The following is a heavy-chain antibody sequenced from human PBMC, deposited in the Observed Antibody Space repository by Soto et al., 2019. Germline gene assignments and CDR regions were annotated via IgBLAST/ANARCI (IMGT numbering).Heavy chain of an antibody. CDR3: ARDRYFDL. CDR1: GDPINSGGYF. Sequence: QVQLQESGPGLVKPSQTLSLTCSVSGDPINSGGYFWSWIRQLPGKGLEWIGNIFYNGSTYYNPSLRSRVTFALGTSKCQFSLNLSSVPAADTAVYFCARDRYFDLWGRGTLVTVSS. CDR2: IFYNGST. V-gene: IGHV4-31*03. J-gene: IGHJ2*01.